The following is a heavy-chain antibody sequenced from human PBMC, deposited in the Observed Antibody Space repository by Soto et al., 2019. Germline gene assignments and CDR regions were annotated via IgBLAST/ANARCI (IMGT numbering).Heavy chain of an antibody. CDR2: ISYDGSNK. CDR1: GFTFSSYG. J-gene: IGHJ4*02. Sequence: PGGSLRLSCAASGFTFSSYGMHWVRQAPGKGLEWVAVISYDGSNKYYADSVKGRFTISRDNSKNTLYLQMNSLRAEDTAVYYCAKLTEDGIDSSGYYSDYWGQGTLVTVSS. D-gene: IGHD3-22*01. CDR3: AKLTEDGIDSSGYYSDY. V-gene: IGHV3-30*18.